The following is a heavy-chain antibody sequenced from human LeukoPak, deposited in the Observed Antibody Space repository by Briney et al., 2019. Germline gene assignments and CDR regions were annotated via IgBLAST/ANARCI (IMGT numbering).Heavy chain of an antibody. Sequence: SVKVSCKASGGTFSSYAISWVRQAPGQGLEWMGTIIPILGIANYAQKLQGRVTMTTDTSTSTAYMELRSLRSDDTAVYYCARDHPAARQVFDYWGQGTLVTVSS. CDR1: GGTFSSYA. CDR2: IIPILGIA. CDR3: ARDHPAARQVFDY. V-gene: IGHV1-69*04. D-gene: IGHD6-6*01. J-gene: IGHJ4*02.